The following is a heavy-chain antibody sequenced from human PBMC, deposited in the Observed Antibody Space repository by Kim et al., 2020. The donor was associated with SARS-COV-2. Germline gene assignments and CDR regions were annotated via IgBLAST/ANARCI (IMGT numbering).Heavy chain of an antibody. CDR2: IYYSGST. D-gene: IGHD3-10*01. Sequence: SETLSLTCTVSGGSISSSSYYWGWIRQPPGKGLEWIGSIYYSGSTYYNPSLKSRVTISVDTSKNQFSLKLSSVTAADTAVYYCARQGETYYYGSGSLGPWGQGTLVTVSS. CDR1: GGSISSSSYY. CDR3: ARQGETYYYGSGSLGP. J-gene: IGHJ5*02. V-gene: IGHV4-39*01.